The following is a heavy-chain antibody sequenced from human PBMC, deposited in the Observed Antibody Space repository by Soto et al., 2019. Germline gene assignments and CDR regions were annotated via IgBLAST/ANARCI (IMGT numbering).Heavy chain of an antibody. CDR1: GFTFSSYS. V-gene: IGHV3-48*02. D-gene: IGHD3-16*01. CDR3: ARDGGAIMFRGDYAFDI. J-gene: IGHJ3*02. Sequence: GGSLRLSCAASGFTFSSYSMNWVRQAPGKGLEWVSYISSSSSTIYYADSVKGRFTISRDNAKNSLYLQMNSLRDEDTAVYYFARDGGAIMFRGDYAFDIWAQGTMVPVSS. CDR2: ISSSSSTI.